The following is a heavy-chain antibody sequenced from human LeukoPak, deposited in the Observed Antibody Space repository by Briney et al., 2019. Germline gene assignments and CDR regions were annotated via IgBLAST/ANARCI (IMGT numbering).Heavy chain of an antibody. D-gene: IGHD3-22*01. CDR1: GYTFTDYY. CDR2: ISPNSGGT. V-gene: IGHV1-2*06. J-gene: IGHJ4*02. CDR3: AREYYYDSLSTDY. Sequence: ASEKVSCKASGYTFTDYYIHWVRQAPGQGLEWMGRISPNSGGTNYAQKFQGRVTMTSDTSIGTAYMELSRLRSDDTAVYYCAREYYYDSLSTDYWGQGTLVTVSS.